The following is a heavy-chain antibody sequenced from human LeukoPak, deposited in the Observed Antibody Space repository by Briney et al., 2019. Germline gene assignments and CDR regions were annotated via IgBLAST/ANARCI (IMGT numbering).Heavy chain of an antibody. CDR1: GYSFTSYW. CDR3: ARQTRNDYGGNPQGFDP. D-gene: IGHD4-23*01. V-gene: IGHV5-51*01. J-gene: IGHJ5*02. CDR2: IYPGDSDT. Sequence: GESLKISCKGSGYSFTSYWIGWVRQMPGKGLEWMGIIYPGDSDTRYSPSFQGQVTISADKSISTAYLQWSSLKASDTAMYYCARQTRNDYGGNPQGFDPWGQGTLVTVSS.